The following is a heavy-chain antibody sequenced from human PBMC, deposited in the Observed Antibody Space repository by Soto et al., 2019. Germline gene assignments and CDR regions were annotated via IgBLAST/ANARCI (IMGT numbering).Heavy chain of an antibody. CDR1: GGTFSSYT. Sequence: SVKVSCKASGGTFSSYTISWVRQAPGQGLEWMGRIIPILGIANYAQKFQGRVTITADKSTSTAYMELSSLRSEDTAVYYCARDGYSGYDSTPYYYYGMDVWGQGTTVTVSS. V-gene: IGHV1-69*04. CDR2: IIPILGIA. D-gene: IGHD5-12*01. J-gene: IGHJ6*02. CDR3: ARDGYSGYDSTPYYYYGMDV.